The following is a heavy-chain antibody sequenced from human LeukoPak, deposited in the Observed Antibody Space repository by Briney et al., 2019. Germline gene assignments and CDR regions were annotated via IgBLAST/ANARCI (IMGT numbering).Heavy chain of an antibody. CDR3: GAGDSYYFDY. Sequence: PSGTLSLTCAVSGGSISSSNWWSWVRQPPGKGLEWIGEIYHNGSTNYNPSLKSRVTISIDKSKSQFSLKLTSVTAADTAVYYCGAGDSYYFDYWGQGTLVTVSS. V-gene: IGHV4-4*02. CDR2: IYHNGST. D-gene: IGHD4-17*01. J-gene: IGHJ4*02. CDR1: GGSISSSNW.